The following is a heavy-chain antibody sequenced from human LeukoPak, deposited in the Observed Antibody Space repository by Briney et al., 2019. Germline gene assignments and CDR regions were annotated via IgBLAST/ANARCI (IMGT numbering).Heavy chain of an antibody. CDR1: GFSFSSYA. V-gene: IGHV3-23*01. D-gene: IGHD6-19*01. Sequence: GGSLRLSCATFGFSFSSYAMSWVRQAPGKGLEWVSAMSSSDDGRYYAASVRGRFTISRDNSKNTLYLQMNSLRAEDTAVYYCAKDIRSSGWYYFDYWGQGTLVTVSS. J-gene: IGHJ4*02. CDR2: MSSSDDGR. CDR3: AKDIRSSGWYYFDY.